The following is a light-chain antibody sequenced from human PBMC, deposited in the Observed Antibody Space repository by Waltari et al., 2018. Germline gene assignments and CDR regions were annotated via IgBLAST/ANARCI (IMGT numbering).Light chain of an antibody. Sequence: QSALTQPPSASGSPGQSVTISCTGTSSDVGGYNYVSWYQQHPGKAPKLMIYAVNKRPSGVPDRFSGSKSGNTASLTVSGLQTEDEADYYCSSYAGSNNLGVFGGGTKLTVL. CDR3: SSYAGSNNLGV. J-gene: IGLJ2*01. CDR2: AVN. CDR1: SSDVGGYNY. V-gene: IGLV2-8*01.